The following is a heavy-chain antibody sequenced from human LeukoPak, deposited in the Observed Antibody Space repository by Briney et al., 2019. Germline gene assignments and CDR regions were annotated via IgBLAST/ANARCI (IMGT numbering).Heavy chain of an antibody. J-gene: IGHJ4*02. Sequence: SETLSLTCTVSGGSISSGSYYWSWIRQPAGKGLEWIGSIYYSGSTYYNPSLKSRVTISVDTSKNQFSLKLSSVTAADTAVYYCARHLSSSVAGSVDYWGQGTLVTVSS. CDR3: ARHLSSSVAGSVDY. V-gene: IGHV4-39*01. CDR2: IYYSGST. CDR1: GGSISSGSYY. D-gene: IGHD6-19*01.